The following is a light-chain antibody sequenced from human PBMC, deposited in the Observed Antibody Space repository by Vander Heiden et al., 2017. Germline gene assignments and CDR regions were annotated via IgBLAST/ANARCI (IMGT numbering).Light chain of an antibody. V-gene: IGKV3-20*01. Sequence: IVLTQSPGTLSLSPGERATLSCRASQSVSNNNLAWYQKKPDQAPRLLIYDSSTSATDLPDIFSGSGSETDFTLTISTLEPDDFGVYYCQQYAKSIGSVGQGTKLEI. J-gene: IGKJ2*03. CDR1: QSVSNNN. CDR2: DSS. CDR3: QQYAKSIGS.